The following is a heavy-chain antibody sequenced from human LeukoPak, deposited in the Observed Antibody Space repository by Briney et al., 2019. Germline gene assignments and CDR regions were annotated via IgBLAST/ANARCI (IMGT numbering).Heavy chain of an antibody. CDR3: ASAYASYDFWSGYENFDF. CDR1: GIRFTTHW. V-gene: IGHV3-7*01. CDR2: IRQDGGEK. D-gene: IGHD3-3*01. Sequence: GGSLRLSCAASGIRFTTHWMNWVRQAPGKGLEWVASIRQDGGEKKYVDSVKGRFTISRNLAQNSLFLQMNSLRAEDTAVYYCASAYASYDFWSGYENFDFWGQGTLVTVSS. J-gene: IGHJ4*02.